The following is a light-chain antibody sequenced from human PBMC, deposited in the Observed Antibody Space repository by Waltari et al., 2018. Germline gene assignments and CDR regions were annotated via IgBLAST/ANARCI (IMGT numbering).Light chain of an antibody. V-gene: IGKV4-1*01. CDR2: WAS. J-gene: IGKJ2*01. CDR1: QSVVKRYDNKNY. Sequence: DIVMTQSPDSLAVSLGERATINCKCSQSVVKRYDNKNYLAWYQQRPGQPPKLLIHWASTRESGVPDRFSGSGSGTDFTLTISSLQAEDVAVYYCQHYYEAPFSFGQGTKLEI. CDR3: QHYYEAPFS.